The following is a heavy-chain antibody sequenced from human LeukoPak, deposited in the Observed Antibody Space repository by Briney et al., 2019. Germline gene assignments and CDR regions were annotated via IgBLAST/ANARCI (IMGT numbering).Heavy chain of an antibody. J-gene: IGHJ3*02. V-gene: IGHV3-48*02. CDR2: ISSGSSTI. D-gene: IGHD3-10*01. Sequence: RTGGSLRLSCAASGFNLSNYEMNWVRQAPGKGLEWVSYISSGSSTIYYADSVKGRFTISRDNAKNSLYLQVNSLRDEDTAVYYCARAGGLLWFGEVLESSDAFHIWGQGTMVTVSS. CDR1: GFNLSNYE. CDR3: ARAGGLLWFGEVLESSDAFHI.